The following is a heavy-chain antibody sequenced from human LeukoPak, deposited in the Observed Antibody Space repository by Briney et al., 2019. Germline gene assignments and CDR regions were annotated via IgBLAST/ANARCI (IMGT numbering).Heavy chain of an antibody. Sequence: GGSLRLSCAASGFTFSDHYMSWIRQAPGKGLEWISYISHSGATIYYADSVKGRFTISRDNAKNSLYLQMDSLRAEDTAVYYCARASLYYYASSGRWYFGYWGQGTLVTVSS. CDR3: ARASLYYYASSGRWYFGY. V-gene: IGHV3-11*04. D-gene: IGHD3-22*01. CDR2: ISHSGATI. J-gene: IGHJ4*02. CDR1: GFTFSDHY.